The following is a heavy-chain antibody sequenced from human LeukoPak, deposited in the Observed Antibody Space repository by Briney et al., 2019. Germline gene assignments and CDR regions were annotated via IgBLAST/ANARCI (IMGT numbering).Heavy chain of an antibody. CDR2: ISAYNGNT. CDR3: ARDQGSSGWSRKMDV. CDR1: GYTFTSYG. D-gene: IGHD6-19*01. J-gene: IGHJ6*04. V-gene: IGHV1-18*01. Sequence: ASAKVSCEASGYTFTSYGISWVRQAPGQGLEWMGWISAYNGNTNYAQKLQGRVIMTTDTSTSTAYMELRSLRSDDTAVYYCARDQGSSGWSRKMDVWGKGTTVTVSS.